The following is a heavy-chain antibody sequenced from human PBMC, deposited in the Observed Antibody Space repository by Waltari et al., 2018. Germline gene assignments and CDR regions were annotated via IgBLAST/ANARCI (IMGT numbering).Heavy chain of an antibody. CDR2: IIPIFGTA. J-gene: IGHJ4*02. D-gene: IGHD3-16*02. CDR3: ARDSYDYIWGSYRDDDY. CDR1: GGTFSSYA. Sequence: QVQLVQSGAEVKKPGSSVKVSCKASGGTFSSYAISWVRQAPGQGLEWMGRIIPIFGTANYAQKFQGRVTITADKSTCTAYMELSSLRSEDTAVYYCARDSYDYIWGSYRDDDYWGQGTLVTVSS. V-gene: IGHV1-69*08.